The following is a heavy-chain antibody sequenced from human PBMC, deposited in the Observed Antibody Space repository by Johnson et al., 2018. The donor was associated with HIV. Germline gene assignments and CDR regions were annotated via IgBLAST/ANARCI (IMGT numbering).Heavy chain of an antibody. Sequence: QVQLVESGGGVIRPGGSLRLSCAASGFTFNSYGMHWVRQAPGKGLEWVAIISNDGSNKYYAYSVKGRFTISRDNSKNTLYLQMNSLRAEDTAVYYCARDPDDYGGRDAFDIWGQGTMVTVSS. CDR3: ARDPDDYGGRDAFDI. J-gene: IGHJ3*02. CDR2: ISNDGSNK. V-gene: IGHV3-30*03. CDR1: GFTFNSYG. D-gene: IGHD4-23*01.